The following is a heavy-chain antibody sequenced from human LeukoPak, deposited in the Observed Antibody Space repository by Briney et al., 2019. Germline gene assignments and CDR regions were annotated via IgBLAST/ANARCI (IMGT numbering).Heavy chain of an antibody. CDR1: GFTFSSYN. CDR3: ARGPPIAAAGYFDY. J-gene: IGHJ4*02. V-gene: IGHV3-48*02. D-gene: IGHD6-13*01. CDR2: ITSGGSTI. Sequence: PGGSLRLSCAASGFTFSSYNMNWVRQAPGKGLEWVSYITSGGSTIYYADSVKGRFTISRDNAKNSLYLQMNSLRDEDTAVYYCARGPPIAAAGYFDYWGQGTLVTVSS.